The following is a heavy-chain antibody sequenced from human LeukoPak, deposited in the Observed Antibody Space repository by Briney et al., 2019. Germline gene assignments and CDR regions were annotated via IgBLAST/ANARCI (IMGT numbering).Heavy chain of an antibody. CDR2: INHSGST. CDR3: AREIMAAFDI. CDR1: GGSFSGYY. J-gene: IGHJ3*02. Sequence: SETLSLTCAVYGGSFSGYYWSWIRQPPVKGLEWIGEINHSGSTYYNPSLQSRVTISLDRSKNQFSLKLCSVTAADTAVYYCAREIMAAFDIWGQGTMVTVSS. V-gene: IGHV4-34*01.